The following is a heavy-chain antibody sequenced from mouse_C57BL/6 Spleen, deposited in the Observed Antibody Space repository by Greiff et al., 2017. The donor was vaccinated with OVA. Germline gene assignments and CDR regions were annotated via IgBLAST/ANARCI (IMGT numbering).Heavy chain of an antibody. Sequence: VQLQQSGAELVQPGASVKISCKASGYAFSSYWMNWVKQRPGKGLEWIGQIYPGDGDTNYNGKFKGKATLTADKSSSTAYMQLSSLTSDDSAVYFCAREDYGNYDYYAKDYWGQGASVTVSS. D-gene: IGHD2-1*01. J-gene: IGHJ4*01. CDR3: AREDYGNYDYYAKDY. CDR1: GYAFSSYW. CDR2: IYPGDGDT. V-gene: IGHV1-80*01.